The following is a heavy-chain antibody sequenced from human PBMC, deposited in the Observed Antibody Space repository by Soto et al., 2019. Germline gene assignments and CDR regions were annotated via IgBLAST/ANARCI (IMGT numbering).Heavy chain of an antibody. CDR3: ARILIDVVVPASGVYYYYYYMDV. V-gene: IGHV2-26*01. D-gene: IGHD2-2*01. CDR2: IFSNDEK. Sequence: QVTLKESGPVLVKPTETLTLTCTVSGFSLSNARMGVSWIRQPPGKALEWLAHIFSNDEKSYSTSLKSRLTISKDTSKSQVVLTMTNMDPVDTATYYCARILIDVVVPASGVYYYYYYMDVWGKGTTVTVSS. CDR1: GFSLSNARMG. J-gene: IGHJ6*03.